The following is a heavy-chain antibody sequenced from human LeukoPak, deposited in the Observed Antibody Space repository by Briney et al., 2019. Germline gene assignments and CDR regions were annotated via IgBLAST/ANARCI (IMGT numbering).Heavy chain of an antibody. CDR2: IIPILGIA. CDR1: VGTFSSYT. D-gene: IGHD6-13*01. CDR3: AVGGSSWYYFDY. V-gene: IGHV1-69*02. J-gene: IGHJ4*02. Sequence: ASVKVSCKASVGTFSSYTINWLRQAPGQGLEWMGRIIPILGIANYAQKFQGRVTITADKSTSTAYMELSSLRSEDTAVYLCAVGGSSWYYFDYWGQGTLVTVSS.